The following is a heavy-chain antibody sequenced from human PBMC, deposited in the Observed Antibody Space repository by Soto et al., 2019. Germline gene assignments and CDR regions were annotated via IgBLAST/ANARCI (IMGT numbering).Heavy chain of an antibody. CDR1: GDSVSSNSAG. V-gene: IGHV6-1*01. Sequence: QIQLQQSGPGLVKPSQTLSLTCAISGDSVSSNSAGWTWIRQSPSRGLEWLGRTYYRSKWYNDYAGSVKSRITINADTSKNQFSLHLNSVTPEDTAVYYCARVTALFDWFDPWGQGTLVTVSS. J-gene: IGHJ5*02. D-gene: IGHD2-21*02. CDR3: ARVTALFDWFDP. CDR2: TYYRSKWYN.